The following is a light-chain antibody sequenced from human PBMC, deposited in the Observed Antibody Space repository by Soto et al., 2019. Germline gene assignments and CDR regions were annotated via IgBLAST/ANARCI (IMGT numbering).Light chain of an antibody. Sequence: IQMTHSPSSPSASLGDRVTITSRASQRISTYLNWYQQKPGKAPKLLIYAASSLESGVPSRFSGSGSGTEFTLTISSLQPEDFATYYCLQHNSYPRTFGRGTKVDIK. V-gene: IGKV1-17*01. CDR3: LQHNSYPRT. CDR1: QRISTY. CDR2: AAS. J-gene: IGKJ1*01.